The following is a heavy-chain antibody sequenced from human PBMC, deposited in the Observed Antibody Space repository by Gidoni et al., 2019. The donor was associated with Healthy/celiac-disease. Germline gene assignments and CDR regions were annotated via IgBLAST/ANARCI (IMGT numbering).Heavy chain of an antibody. D-gene: IGHD3-3*01. Sequence: QVQLQESGPGLVKPSDTLSLTCTVAGGSISSYYRSWIRQPPGKGLEWIGYIYSSGSTNYNPSLKSRVTISVDTSKTQFSLKLSSVPAADTAVYYCARSPLRFLEWLLSSDAFDIWGQGTMVTVSS. J-gene: IGHJ3*02. CDR2: IYSSGST. CDR3: ARSPLRFLEWLLSSDAFDI. CDR1: GGSISSYY. V-gene: IGHV4-59*01.